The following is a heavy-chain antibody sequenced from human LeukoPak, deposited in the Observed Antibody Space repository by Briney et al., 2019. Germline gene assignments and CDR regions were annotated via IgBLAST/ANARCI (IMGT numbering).Heavy chain of an antibody. Sequence: ASVKVSCKASGYTFTGYYMHWVRQAPGQGLEWMGWINPNSGGTNYAQKFQGRVTMTRDTSISTAYMELSRLRSDDTAVYYCARQKRGYCSGGSCYSGWFDPWGQGTLVTVSS. V-gene: IGHV1-2*02. D-gene: IGHD2-15*01. CDR3: ARQKRGYCSGGSCYSGWFDP. CDR2: INPNSGGT. CDR1: GYTFTGYY. J-gene: IGHJ5*02.